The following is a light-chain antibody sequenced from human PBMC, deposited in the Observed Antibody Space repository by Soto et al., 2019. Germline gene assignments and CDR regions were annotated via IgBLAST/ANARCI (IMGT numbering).Light chain of an antibody. V-gene: IGKV3-20*01. Sequence: EIVMTQSPATLSVSPGERATLSCRASQSVSSYLACYQQKPGQAPRLLIYDTSSRATGIPDRFSGSGSGTDFTLTISRLEPEDFAVYYCQQYGSSQWTFGQGTKVDI. CDR3: QQYGSSQWT. CDR2: DTS. CDR1: QSVSSY. J-gene: IGKJ1*01.